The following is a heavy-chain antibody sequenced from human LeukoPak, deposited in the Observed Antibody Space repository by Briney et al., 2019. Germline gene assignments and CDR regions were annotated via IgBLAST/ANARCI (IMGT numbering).Heavy chain of an antibody. CDR2: IKSKTDGGTT. V-gene: IGHV3-15*01. J-gene: IGHJ4*02. CDR3: TTDFGLHRGSFDY. Sequence: GGSLRLSCAASGFTFSNAWMSWVRQAPGKGLEWVGRIKSKTDGGTTDYAAPVKGRFTISRDDSKNTLYLQMNSLKTEDTAVYYCTTDFGLHRGSFDYWGQGTLVTVSS. D-gene: IGHD4-11*01. CDR1: GFTFSNAW.